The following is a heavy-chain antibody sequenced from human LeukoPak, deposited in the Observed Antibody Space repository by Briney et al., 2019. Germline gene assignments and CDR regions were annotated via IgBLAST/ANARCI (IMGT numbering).Heavy chain of an antibody. D-gene: IGHD6-13*01. CDR1: GYTFTGYY. J-gene: IGHJ5*02. Sequence: ASVTVSCKASGYTFTGYYMHWVRQAPGQGLEWMGWINPNSGGTNYAQKFQGRVTMTRDTSISTAYMELSRLRSDDTAVYYCARVVAAAVSHWFDPWGQGTLVTVSS. CDR3: ARVVAAAVSHWFDP. CDR2: INPNSGGT. V-gene: IGHV1-2*02.